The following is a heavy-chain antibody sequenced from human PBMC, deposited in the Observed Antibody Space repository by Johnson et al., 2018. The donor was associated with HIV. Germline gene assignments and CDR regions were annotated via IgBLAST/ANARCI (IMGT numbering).Heavy chain of an antibody. CDR1: GFTVGSNY. CDR3: ARDQVDRGGAFDI. Sequence: VQLVESGGGLVQPGRSLRLSCAASGFTVGSNYMSWVRQAPGKGLEWVSYISSSGTTIYYADSVKGRFTISRDNSKTMPYLQMNSLRAEDTAVYYCARDQVDRGGAFDIWGQGTMVTVSS. CDR2: ISSSGTTI. V-gene: IGHV3-48*01. J-gene: IGHJ3*02. D-gene: IGHD5-12*01.